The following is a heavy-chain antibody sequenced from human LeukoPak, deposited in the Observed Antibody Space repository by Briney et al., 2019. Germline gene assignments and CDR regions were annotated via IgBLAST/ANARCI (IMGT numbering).Heavy chain of an antibody. Sequence: ASVKVSCKASGGTFSSYAISWVRQAPGQGLEWMGGIIPIFGTANYAQKFQGRVTITTDESTSTAYMELSSLRSEDTAVYYCARDQARGSRRGFDIWGQGTLVTVSS. V-gene: IGHV1-69*05. J-gene: IGHJ3*02. D-gene: IGHD5-24*01. CDR2: IIPIFGTA. CDR1: GGTFSSYA. CDR3: ARDQARGSRRGFDI.